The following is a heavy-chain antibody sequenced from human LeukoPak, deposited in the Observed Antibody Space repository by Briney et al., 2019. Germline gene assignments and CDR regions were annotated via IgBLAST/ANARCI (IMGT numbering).Heavy chain of an antibody. J-gene: IGHJ6*03. V-gene: IGHV3-21*01. CDR2: ISSSSSYI. D-gene: IGHD3-22*01. Sequence: GGSLRLSCAASGFIFSSYSMNWVRQAPGKGLEWVSSISSSSSYIYYADSVRGRFTISRDNAKNSLYLQMNSLRAEDTAVYYCARVSYYYDSSGYYYYMDVWGKGTTVTVSS. CDR3: ARVSYYYDSSGYYYYMDV. CDR1: GFIFSSYS.